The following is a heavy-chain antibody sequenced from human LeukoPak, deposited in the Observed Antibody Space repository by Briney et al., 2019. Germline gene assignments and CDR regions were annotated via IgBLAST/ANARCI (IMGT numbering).Heavy chain of an antibody. CDR1: GGSTSSSGYY. CDR3: ARQGADKYYYYYGMDV. J-gene: IGHJ6*02. V-gene: IGHV4-39*01. Sequence: PSETLSLTCSVSGGSTSSSGYYWGWIRQPPGKGLEWIGSIYYSGSTYYNPSLKSRVTISVDTSKNQFSLKLSSVTAADTAVYYCARQGADKYYYYYGMDVWGQGTTVTVSS. CDR2: IYYSGST.